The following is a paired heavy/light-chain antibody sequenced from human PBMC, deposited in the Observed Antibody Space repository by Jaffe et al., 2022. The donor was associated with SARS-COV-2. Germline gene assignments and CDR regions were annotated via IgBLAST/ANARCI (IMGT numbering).Heavy chain of an antibody. Sequence: EVQLVESGGGLVQPGGSLRVSCAASGFTFSNFWMSWVRQAPGKGLEWVANMNIDGSDRYYVRSVRGRFTISRDNTNNLLYLQMNSLRAEDTALYYCARGIDKVVDFWGPGTLVTVSS. CDR1: GFTFSNFW. D-gene: IGHD5-12*01. V-gene: IGHV3-7*01. J-gene: IGHJ4*02. CDR2: MNIDGSDR. CDR3: ARGIDKVVDF.
Light chain of an antibody. V-gene: IGKV2-30*01. CDR1: QSLVYSNGNTY. CDR2: QVS. J-gene: IGKJ1*01. Sequence: DVELTQSPLSLPVALGQPASISCRSSQSLVYSNGNTYLTWFHQGPGQSPRRLIFQVSNRDSGVPDRFSGSGSGTDFTLKISRVEAADVGVYYCFQGTHWPPTFGQGTKVEIE. CDR3: FQGTHWPPT.